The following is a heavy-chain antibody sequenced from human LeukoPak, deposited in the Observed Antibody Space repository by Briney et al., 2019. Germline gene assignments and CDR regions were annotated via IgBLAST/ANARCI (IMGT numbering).Heavy chain of an antibody. CDR2: ISGSGGST. D-gene: IGHD3-10*01. CDR1: GFTFSSYA. CDR3: AKDMGGGSASYSWGYFNS. V-gene: IGHV3-23*01. J-gene: IGHJ4*02. Sequence: GGSLRLSCAASGFTFSSYAMSWVRQAPGKGLEWVSGISGSGGSTVYVDSVKGRFTISRDNFKNTVFLRMNRLRAEDTAVYYCAKDMGGGSASYSWGYFNSGGQGPWVTVS.